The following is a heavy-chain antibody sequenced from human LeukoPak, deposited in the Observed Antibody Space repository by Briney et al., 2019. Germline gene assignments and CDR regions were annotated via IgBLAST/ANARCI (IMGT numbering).Heavy chain of an antibody. CDR3: ARGLEYYYDSSGYYHFDY. CDR2: ISAYNGNT. J-gene: IGHJ4*02. Sequence: ASVKVSCKASGYTFTSYGISWVRQAPGQGLERMRWISAYNGNTNYAQKFQGRVTITADESTSTAYMELSSLRSEDTAVYYCARGLEYYYDSSGYYHFDYWGQGTLVTVSS. D-gene: IGHD3-22*01. CDR1: GYTFTSYG. V-gene: IGHV1-18*01.